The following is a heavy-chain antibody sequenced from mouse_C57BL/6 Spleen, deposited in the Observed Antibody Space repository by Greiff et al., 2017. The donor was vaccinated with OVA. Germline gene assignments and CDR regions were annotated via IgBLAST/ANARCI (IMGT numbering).Heavy chain of an antibody. CDR3: ARDWGYAMDY. V-gene: IGHV1-74*01. CDR2: IHPSDSDT. CDR1: GYTFTSYW. Sequence: QVQLQQPGADLVKPGASVKVSCKASGYTFTSYWMHWVKQRPGQGLEWIGRIHPSDSDTNYHQKFKGQATLTVDKSSSTAYMQISSLTSADSAVYYCARDWGYAMDYWGQGTSVTVSS. D-gene: IGHD4-1*01. J-gene: IGHJ4*01.